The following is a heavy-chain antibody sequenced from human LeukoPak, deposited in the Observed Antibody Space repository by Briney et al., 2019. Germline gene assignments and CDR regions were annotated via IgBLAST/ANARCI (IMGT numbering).Heavy chain of an antibody. CDR1: VYSPSRGYS. CDR2: IYNSGGT. Sequence: SETLSLTCALSVYSPSRGYSWGWTRRPPGKGLGWIGRIYNSGGTYYNPSLKSRVTISVNTPKNQFSRKLSSVTAADTAVNYWARMAPTTNPPQRPLDGWGQGTLVTVSS. D-gene: IGHD6-25*01. V-gene: IGHV4-38-2*01. J-gene: IGHJ4*02. CDR3: ARMAPTTNPPQRPLDG.